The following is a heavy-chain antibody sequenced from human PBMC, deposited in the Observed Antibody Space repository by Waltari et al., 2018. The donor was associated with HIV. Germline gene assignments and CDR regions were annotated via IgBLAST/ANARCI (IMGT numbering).Heavy chain of an antibody. V-gene: IGHV4-61*02. CDR1: GGSITSGTYY. J-gene: IGHJ2*01. CDR3: ARGLDILTAHYHWYLDL. Sequence: QVQLQESGPGLVKPSQTLSLTCPVSGGSITSGTYYRTWIRQPAGKGLEWVGRGYISGSTNYNPSLRSRVTISVDTSKNQFSLKLTSVTAADTAVYYCARGLDILTAHYHWYLDLWGRGTLVTVSS. D-gene: IGHD3-9*01. CDR2: GYISGST.